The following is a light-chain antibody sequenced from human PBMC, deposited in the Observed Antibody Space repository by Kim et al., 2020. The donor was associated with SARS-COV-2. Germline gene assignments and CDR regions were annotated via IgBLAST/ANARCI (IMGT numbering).Light chain of an antibody. Sequence: DIQMTQSPSSLSASVGDRVTITCRTSQDITTWLAWYQQRPEKAPKSLIYTASTLQSGVPSRFSGSGPGTNFTLTISSLQPEDFATYFCQQYKTFPLTFGGGTKVDIK. J-gene: IGKJ4*01. CDR3: QQYKTFPLT. CDR1: QDITTW. CDR2: TAS. V-gene: IGKV1D-16*01.